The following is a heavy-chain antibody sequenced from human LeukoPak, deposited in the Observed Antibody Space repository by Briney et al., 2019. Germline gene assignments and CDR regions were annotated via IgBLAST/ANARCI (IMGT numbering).Heavy chain of an antibody. J-gene: IGHJ4*02. D-gene: IGHD1-1*01. Sequence: GGSLRLSCAASGFTFDDYAMYWVRQAPGKGLEWVSGIHWNSDIVGYADSVKGRFTISRDNAKNSLYLQMNSLRAEDTALYYCAKGTDGSFDLWGQGTLVTVSS. CDR3: AKGTDGSFDL. CDR1: GFTFDDYA. CDR2: IHWNSDIV. V-gene: IGHV3-9*01.